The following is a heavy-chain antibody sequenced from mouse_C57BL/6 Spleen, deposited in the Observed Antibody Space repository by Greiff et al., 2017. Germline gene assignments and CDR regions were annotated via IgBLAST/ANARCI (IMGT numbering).Heavy chain of an antibody. CDR2: IDPETGGT. D-gene: IGHD1-1*01. Sequence: QVQLQQSGAELVRPGASVTLSCKASGYTFTDYEMHWVKQTPVHGLEWIGAIDPETGGTAYNQKFKGKAILTADKSSSTAYMELRSLTSEDSAVYYCTRFPPITTVGVDYWGQGTTLTVSS. J-gene: IGHJ2*01. CDR3: TRFPPITTVGVDY. CDR1: GYTFTDYE. V-gene: IGHV1-15*01.